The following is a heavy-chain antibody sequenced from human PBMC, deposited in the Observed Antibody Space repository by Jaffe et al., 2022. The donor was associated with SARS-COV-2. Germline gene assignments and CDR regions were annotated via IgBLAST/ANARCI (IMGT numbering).Heavy chain of an antibody. CDR3: ARENPLAVAGTYFHH. CDR2: IYYSGST. V-gene: IGHV4-39*02. J-gene: IGHJ1*01. D-gene: IGHD6-19*01. Sequence: QLQLQESGPGLVKPSETLSLTCTVSGGSVSSSSYYWGWIRQPPGKGLEWIGSIYYSGSTYYNPSLKSRVTISVDTSKNQFSLKLSSVTAADTAVYYCARENPLAVAGTYFHHWGQGTLVTVSS. CDR1: GGSVSSSSYY.